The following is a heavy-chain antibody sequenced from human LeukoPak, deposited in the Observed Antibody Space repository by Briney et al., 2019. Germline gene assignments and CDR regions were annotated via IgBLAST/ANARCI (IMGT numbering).Heavy chain of an antibody. Sequence: SETLSLTCTVSGGSISSYYWSWIRQPPGKGLEWIGYIYYSRSTNYNPSLKSRVTISVDTSKNQFSLKLSSVTAADTAVYYCARRGDWYDYWGQGTLVTVSS. CDR1: GGSISSYY. CDR3: ARRGDWYDY. CDR2: IYYSRST. J-gene: IGHJ4*02. D-gene: IGHD6-19*01. V-gene: IGHV4-59*01.